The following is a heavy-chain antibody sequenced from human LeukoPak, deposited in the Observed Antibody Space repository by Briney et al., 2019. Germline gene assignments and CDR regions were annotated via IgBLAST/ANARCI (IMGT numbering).Heavy chain of an antibody. D-gene: IGHD6-19*01. J-gene: IGHJ6*02. CDR3: ATTAYSSGLYYYGMDV. V-gene: IGHV1-24*01. CDR2: FDPEDGET. Sequence: ASVKISCKVSGYTLTALSMHWGRQAPGKGLEWMGGFDPEDGETIYAQKFQGRVTMTEDTSTDTAYMELSSLRSEDTAVYYCATTAYSSGLYYYGMDVWGQGTTVTVSS. CDR1: GYTLTALS.